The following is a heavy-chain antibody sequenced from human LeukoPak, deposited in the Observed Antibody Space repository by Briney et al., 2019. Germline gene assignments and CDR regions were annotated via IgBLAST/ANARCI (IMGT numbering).Heavy chain of an antibody. Sequence: PSETLSLTCAVYGGSFSGYYWSWIRQPPGKGLEWIGEINHSGSTNYNPSLKSRVTISVDTSKNQFSLKLSSVTAADTAVYYCATPRGGYDLGYDYWGQGTLVTVSS. D-gene: IGHD5-12*01. CDR3: ATPRGGYDLGYDY. CDR1: GGSFSGYY. J-gene: IGHJ4*02. V-gene: IGHV4-34*01. CDR2: INHSGST.